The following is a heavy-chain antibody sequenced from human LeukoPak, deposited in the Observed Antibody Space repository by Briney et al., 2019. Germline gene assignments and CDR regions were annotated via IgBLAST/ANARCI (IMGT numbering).Heavy chain of an antibody. CDR2: IYTSGST. CDR1: GGSISSGSYY. Sequence: PSETLSLTCTVSGGSISSGSYYWSWIRQPAGKELEWIGRIYTSGSTNYNPSLKSRVTISVDTSKNQFSLKLSSVTAADTAVYYCARDLATVTGYYYYYMDVWGKGTTVTVSS. CDR3: ARDLATVTGYYYYYMDV. V-gene: IGHV4-61*02. D-gene: IGHD4-11*01. J-gene: IGHJ6*03.